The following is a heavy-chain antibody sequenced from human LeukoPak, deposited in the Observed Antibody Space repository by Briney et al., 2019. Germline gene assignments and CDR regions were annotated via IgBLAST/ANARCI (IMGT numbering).Heavy chain of an antibody. J-gene: IGHJ4*02. V-gene: IGHV3-23*01. D-gene: IGHD2-21*02. Sequence: GGSLRLSCAASGFTFSSYAMGWVRQAPGKGLEWVSAISGSGGSTYYADSVKGRFAISRDNSKNTLYLQMNSLRAEDTAVYYCAKDRFRVTSFDYWGQGTLVTVSA. CDR1: GFTFSSYA. CDR2: ISGSGGST. CDR3: AKDRFRVTSFDY.